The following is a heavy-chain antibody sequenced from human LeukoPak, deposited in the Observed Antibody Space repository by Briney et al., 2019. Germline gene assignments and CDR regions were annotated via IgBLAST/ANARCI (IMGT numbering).Heavy chain of an antibody. J-gene: IGHJ5*02. V-gene: IGHV3-23*01. Sequence: GGSLRLSCAASGFTFSSYAMSWVRQAPGKGLEWVSAISGSGGSTYYADSVKGRFTISRANSKNTLYLQMNSLRAEETAVYYCAKVPSRYYYDSSGSPNNWFDPWGQGTLVTVSS. CDR1: GFTFSSYA. D-gene: IGHD3-22*01. CDR2: ISGSGGST. CDR3: AKVPSRYYYDSSGSPNNWFDP.